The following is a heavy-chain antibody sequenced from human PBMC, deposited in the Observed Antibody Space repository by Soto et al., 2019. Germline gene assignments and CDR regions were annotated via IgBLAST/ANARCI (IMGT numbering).Heavy chain of an antibody. CDR2: MNPNSGNT. CDR1: GYTFTSYD. V-gene: IGHV1-8*01. CDR3: AREHSGYSSIDY. D-gene: IGHD3-22*01. Sequence: QVQLVQSGAEVKKPGASVKVSCKASGYTFTSYDINWVRQATGQGLEWMGWMNPNSGNTGYAQKFQGRATMTRTTPISTAYMELRSLRSEDPAVYYCAREHSGYSSIDYWGQGTRVTVSS. J-gene: IGHJ4*02.